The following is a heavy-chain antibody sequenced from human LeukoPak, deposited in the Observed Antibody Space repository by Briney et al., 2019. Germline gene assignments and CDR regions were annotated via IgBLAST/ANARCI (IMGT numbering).Heavy chain of an antibody. CDR2: IYYSGST. J-gene: IGHJ4*02. Sequence: SETLSLTCTVSGGSISSSSYYWGWIRQPPGKGLEWIGSIYYSGSTYYSPSLNSRVTLSVDTSENQFSLKLTSVTAADTALYYCARDGQQLGFDYWGQGLLVTVSS. CDR1: GGSISSSSYY. D-gene: IGHD1-1*01. CDR3: ARDGQQLGFDY. V-gene: IGHV4-39*07.